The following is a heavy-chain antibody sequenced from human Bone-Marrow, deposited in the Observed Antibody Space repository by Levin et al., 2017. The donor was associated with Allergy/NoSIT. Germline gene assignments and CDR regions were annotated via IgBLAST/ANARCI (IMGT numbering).Heavy chain of an antibody. D-gene: IGHD2-2*01. J-gene: IGHJ6*02. CDR1: GGSISSSTHY. V-gene: IGHV3-23*01. CDR3: AKDLSAVPAANYYYAMDV. CDR2: TSDSGGST. Sequence: PSETLSLTCTVSGGSISSSTHYWGWVRQAPGKGLEWVSGTSDSGGSTYYADSVKGRFTISRDNSKNTLYLQVNSLRAEDTALYYCAKDLSAVPAANYYYAMDVWGPGTTVTVSS.